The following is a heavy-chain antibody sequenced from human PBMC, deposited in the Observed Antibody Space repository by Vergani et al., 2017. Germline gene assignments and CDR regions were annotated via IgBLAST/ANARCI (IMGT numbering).Heavy chain of an antibody. D-gene: IGHD3-10*01. Sequence: QVQLQQWGAGLLKPSETLSLTCTVSGGSVSSGSYYWSWIRQPPGKGLEWIGYIYYSGSTNYNPSLKSRVTISVDTSKNQFSLKLSSVTAADTAVYYCAGSGYYYYMDVWGKGTTVTVSS. V-gene: IGHV4-61*01. CDR2: IYYSGST. CDR1: GGSVSSGSYY. J-gene: IGHJ6*03. CDR3: AGSGYYYYMDV.